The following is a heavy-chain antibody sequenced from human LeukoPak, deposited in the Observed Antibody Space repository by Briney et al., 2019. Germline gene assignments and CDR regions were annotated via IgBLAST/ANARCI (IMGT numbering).Heavy chain of an antibody. CDR3: ARPATGSPYYYYMDV. V-gene: IGHV1-18*01. CDR1: GYTFTSYG. J-gene: IGHJ6*03. Sequence: ASVKVSCKASGYTFTSYGISWARQAPGQGLEWMGWISAYNGNTNYAQKLQGRVTMTTDTSTSTAYMELRSLRSDDTAVYYCARPATGSPYYYYMDVWGKGTTVTVSS. CDR2: ISAYNGNT. D-gene: IGHD5-12*01.